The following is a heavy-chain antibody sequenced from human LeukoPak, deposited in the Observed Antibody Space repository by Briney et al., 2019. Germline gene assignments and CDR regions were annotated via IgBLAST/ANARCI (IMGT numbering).Heavy chain of an antibody. CDR2: ISSSSSSYI. J-gene: IGHJ6*02. D-gene: IGHD2-2*01. CDR1: GFTFSSYS. V-gene: IGHV3-21*01. Sequence: PGGSLRLSCAASGFTFSSYSMNWVRQAPGKGLEWVSSISSSSSSYIYYADPVKGRFTISRDNAKNSLYLQMNSLRAEDTAVYYCARDNGRDCSSTSCYYGMDVWGQGTTVTVSS. CDR3: ARDNGRDCSSTSCYYGMDV.